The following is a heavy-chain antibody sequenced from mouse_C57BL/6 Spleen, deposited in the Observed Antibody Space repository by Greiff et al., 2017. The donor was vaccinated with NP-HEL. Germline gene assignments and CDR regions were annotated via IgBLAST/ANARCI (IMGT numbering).Heavy chain of an antibody. CDR3: TRSSSITTVVASDWYFDV. J-gene: IGHJ1*03. D-gene: IGHD1-1*01. CDR1: GYTFTDYE. CDR2: IDPETGGT. Sequence: QVQLQQSGAELVRPGASVTLSCKASGYTFTDYEMHWVKQTPVHGLEWIGAIDPETGGTAYNQKFKGKAILTADKSSSTAYMELRSLTSEDSAVYYCTRSSSITTVVASDWYFDVWGTGTTVTVSS. V-gene: IGHV1-15*01.